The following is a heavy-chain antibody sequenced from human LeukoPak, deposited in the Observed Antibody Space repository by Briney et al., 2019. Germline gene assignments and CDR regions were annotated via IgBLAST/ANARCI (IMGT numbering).Heavy chain of an antibody. V-gene: IGHV1-18*01. J-gene: IGHJ5*02. CDR3: ARDPLVIIGGWFDP. CDR2: ISAYNGNT. D-gene: IGHD3-10*01. CDR1: GYTFTSYG. Sequence: RASVKVSCKASGYTFTSYGISWVRQAPGQGLEWMGWISAYNGNTNYAQKLQGRVTMTTDTSTSTAYMELRSLGSDDTAVYYCARDPLVIIGGWFDPWGQGTLVTVSS.